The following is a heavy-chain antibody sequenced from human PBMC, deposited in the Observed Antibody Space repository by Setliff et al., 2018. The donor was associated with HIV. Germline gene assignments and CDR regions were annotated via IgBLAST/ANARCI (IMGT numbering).Heavy chain of an antibody. Sequence: ASVKVSCKASGYTFTRYGISWVRQAPGQGLEWMGWISANNGNTSYAQKLQGRVTMTTDTSTSTAYMELRSLRSDDTAVYYCARHASTWYYESSGPPFDYGGQGTLVTVSS. J-gene: IGHJ4*02. CDR1: GYTFTRYG. V-gene: IGHV1-18*01. CDR3: ARHASTWYYESSGPPFDY. D-gene: IGHD3-22*01. CDR2: ISANNGNT.